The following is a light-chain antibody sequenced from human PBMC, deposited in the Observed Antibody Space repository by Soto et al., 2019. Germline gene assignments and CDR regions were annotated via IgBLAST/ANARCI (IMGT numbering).Light chain of an antibody. V-gene: IGKV1-39*01. J-gene: IGKJ1*01. CDR3: QQNYGTPGT. CDR2: GAN. Sequence: DIQVTQSPSSVSASVGARITITCRSSQSISRYLNWYQQRPGTAPKVLIFGANSLQSGVPSGFSGSGSGTEFTLTISSLQPEDFATYYCQQNYGTPGTFGQGTKVDIK. CDR1: QSISRY.